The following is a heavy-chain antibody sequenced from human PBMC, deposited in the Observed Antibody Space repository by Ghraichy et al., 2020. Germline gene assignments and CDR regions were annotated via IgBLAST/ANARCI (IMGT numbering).Heavy chain of an antibody. CDR3: AKARRDFYYYFDY. J-gene: IGHJ4*02. Sequence: SLNISCAVSGFSFDDYAMHWVRQGPGKGLEWVSGISWNSGSIDYADSVKSRFTISRDNGKNSLYLQMNSLKPEDTALYYCAKARRDFYYYFDYWGRGTLVTVSS. V-gene: IGHV3-9*01. D-gene: IGHD2/OR15-2a*01. CDR2: ISWNSGSI. CDR1: GFSFDDYA.